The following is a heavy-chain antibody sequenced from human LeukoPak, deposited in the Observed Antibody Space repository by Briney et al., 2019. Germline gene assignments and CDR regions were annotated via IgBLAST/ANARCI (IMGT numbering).Heavy chain of an antibody. D-gene: IGHD6-19*01. CDR2: INPNNGDT. CDR3: TRASSGWFWFDP. CDR1: GYTFTGYF. J-gene: IGHJ5*02. V-gene: IGHV1-2*02. Sequence: GASVKVSCKASGYTFTGYFMHWVRQAPGQGLEWMGWINPNNGDTKYAQKFQGGVTMTRDTSISTVYMELSRLRSDDTAVYYCTRASSGWFWFDPWRQATLVTVSS.